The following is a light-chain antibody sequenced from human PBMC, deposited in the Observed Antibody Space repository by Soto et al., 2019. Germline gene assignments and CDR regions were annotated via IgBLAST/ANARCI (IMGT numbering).Light chain of an antibody. Sequence: DIQLTQSPSFLSASEGDRVTITCRASQGISSYLAWYQQRPGKAPKLLIYAASTLQSGVPSGFSGSGSGTEFTLTISSLQPEDFATYYCQQLNSYPLTFGGGTKVEIK. CDR1: QGISSY. V-gene: IGKV1-9*01. CDR3: QQLNSYPLT. J-gene: IGKJ4*01. CDR2: AAS.